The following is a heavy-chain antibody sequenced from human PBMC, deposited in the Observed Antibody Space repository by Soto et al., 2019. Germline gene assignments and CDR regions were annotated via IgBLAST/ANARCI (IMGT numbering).Heavy chain of an antibody. D-gene: IGHD6-13*01. Sequence: PGGSLRLSCAASGFTFSSYGMHWVRQAPGKGLEWVAVIWYDGSNKYYADSVKGRFTISRDNSKNTLYLQMNSLRAEDTAVYYCARGPRIAAAGTIGYWGQGTLVTVSS. CDR1: GFTFSSYG. V-gene: IGHV3-33*01. CDR3: ARGPRIAAAGTIGY. CDR2: IWYDGSNK. J-gene: IGHJ4*02.